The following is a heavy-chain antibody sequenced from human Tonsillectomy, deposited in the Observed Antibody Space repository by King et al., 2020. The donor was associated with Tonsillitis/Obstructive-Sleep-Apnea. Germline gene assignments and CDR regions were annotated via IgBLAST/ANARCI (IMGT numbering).Heavy chain of an antibody. V-gene: IGHV3-66*01. CDR3: ARGEGYQLLLGWFDP. CDR1: GFTVSSNY. CDR2: IYSGGST. Sequence: DVQLVESGGGLVQPGGSLRLSCAASGFTVSSNYMSWVRQAPGKGLEWVSVIYSGGSTYYADSVKGRFTISRDNSKNTLYLQMNSLRAEDTAVYYCARGEGYQLLLGWFDPWGQGTLVTVSS. D-gene: IGHD2-2*01. J-gene: IGHJ5*02.